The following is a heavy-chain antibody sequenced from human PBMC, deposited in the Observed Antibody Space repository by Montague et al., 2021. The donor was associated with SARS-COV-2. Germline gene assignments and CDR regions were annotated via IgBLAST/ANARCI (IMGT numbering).Heavy chain of an antibody. CDR3: ARPSYYDNLTGNGGLEY. Sequence: SLRLSCAASKFSFSSYALHWVRQAPGKGLEWVAVISYVGSNQYYADSVKGRFTISRDNSKNTLYLQMSSLRAEDTAVYYCARPSYYDNLTGNGGLEYWGQGTLVTVSS. CDR1: KFSFSSYA. V-gene: IGHV3-30*04. D-gene: IGHD3-9*01. CDR2: ISYVGSNQ. J-gene: IGHJ4*02.